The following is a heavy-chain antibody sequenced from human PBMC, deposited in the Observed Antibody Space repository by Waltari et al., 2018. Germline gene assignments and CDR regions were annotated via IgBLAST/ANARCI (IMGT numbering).Heavy chain of an antibody. CDR1: GFTFSSYW. J-gene: IGHJ6*02. D-gene: IGHD3-10*01. CDR2: IQQDGSEK. Sequence: EVQLVESGGGLVQPGGSLRLSCAASGFTFSSYWMSWVRQDPGKGLEWVANIQQDGSEKDYVDSGKGLLTIARDNAKNSLYLQMNSLRAEDTAVYYCARDLGIPRWFRVNNVYGMDVWGQGTTVTVSS. CDR3: ARDLGIPRWFRVNNVYGMDV. V-gene: IGHV3-7*01.